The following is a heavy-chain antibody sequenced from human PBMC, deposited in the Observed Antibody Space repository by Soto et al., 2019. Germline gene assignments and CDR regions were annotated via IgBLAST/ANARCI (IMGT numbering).Heavy chain of an antibody. V-gene: IGHV3-23*01. J-gene: IGHJ5*02. CDR1: GFTFSSYA. Sequence: EVQLLESGGGLVQPGGSLRLSCAASGFTFSSYAMSWVRQAPGKGLEWVSAISGSGGSTYYADSVKGRFTISRDNSKNTLYLQMNSLRAEDTAVYYCAKGAGWYSNYVGNWFDPWGQGTLVTVSS. D-gene: IGHD4-4*01. CDR3: AKGAGWYSNYVGNWFDP. CDR2: ISGSGGST.